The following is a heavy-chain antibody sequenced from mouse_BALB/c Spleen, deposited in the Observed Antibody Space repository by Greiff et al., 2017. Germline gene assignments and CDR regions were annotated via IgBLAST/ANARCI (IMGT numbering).Heavy chain of an antibody. Sequence: EVHLVESGPSLVKPSQTLSLTCSVTGDSITSGYWNWIRKFPGNKLEYMGYISYSGSTYYNPSLKSRISITRDTSKNQYYLQLNSVTTEDTATYYCARYVYYGYYFDYWGQGTTLTVSS. CDR2: ISYSGST. CDR1: GDSITSGY. V-gene: IGHV3-8*02. D-gene: IGHD1-2*01. J-gene: IGHJ2*01. CDR3: ARYVYYGYYFDY.